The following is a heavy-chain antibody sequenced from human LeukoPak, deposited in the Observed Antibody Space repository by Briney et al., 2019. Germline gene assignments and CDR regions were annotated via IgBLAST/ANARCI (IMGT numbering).Heavy chain of an antibody. V-gene: IGHV4-59*01. D-gene: IGHD1-14*01. CDR1: GGSISSYY. CDR2: IYYSGST. CDR3: ARYGRAATAPKRYYFDY. J-gene: IGHJ4*02. Sequence: SETLSLTCTVSGGSISSYYWSWIRQPPGKGLEWIGYIYYSGSTNYNPSLKSRVIISVDTSKNQFSLKLSSVTAADTAVYYCARYGRAATAPKRYYFDYWGQGTLVTVSS.